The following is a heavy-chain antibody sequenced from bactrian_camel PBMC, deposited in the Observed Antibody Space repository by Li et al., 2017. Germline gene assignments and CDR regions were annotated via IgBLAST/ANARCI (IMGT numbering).Heavy chain of an antibody. CDR2: MDSLGRT. D-gene: IGHD6*01. Sequence: HVQLVESGGGSVQTGGSLRLSCTVGGNTARTYSMAWFRQAPGKECEGVAVMDSLGRTEYADSVNGRFTISKGNKKTILLLEMHNLKPEDTGVYYCAGEQYGGCRASAAFGVWGQGTQVTVS. V-gene: IGHV3S53*01. J-gene: IGHJ6*01. CDR3: AGEQYGGCRASAAFGV. CDR1: GNTARTYS.